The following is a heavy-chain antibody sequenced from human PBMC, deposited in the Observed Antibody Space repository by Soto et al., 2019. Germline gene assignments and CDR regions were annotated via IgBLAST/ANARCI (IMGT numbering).Heavy chain of an antibody. J-gene: IGHJ4*02. CDR1: GYTFTSYA. CDR3: ATDLRTPFDY. Sequence: GASVKVSCKASGYTFTSYAISWVRQAPGQGLEWMGWISAYNGNTNYAQKLQGRVTMTTDTSTSTAYMELSSLRSEDTAVYYCATDLRTPFDYWGQGTLVTVSS. CDR2: ISAYNGNT. V-gene: IGHV1-18*01.